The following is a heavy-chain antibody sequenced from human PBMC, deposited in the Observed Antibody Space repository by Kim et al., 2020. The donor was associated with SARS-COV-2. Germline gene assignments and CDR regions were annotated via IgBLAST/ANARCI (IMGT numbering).Heavy chain of an antibody. CDR2: IYYSGST. CDR3: ARSCCNSSGWYS. J-gene: IGHJ4*02. Sequence: SETLSLTCTVSGGSISSSSYYWGWIRQPPGKGLEWIGSIYYSGSTYYNPSLKSRVTISVDTSKNQFSLKLSSVTAADTAVYYCARSCCNSSGWYSWGQGTLVTVSS. V-gene: IGHV4-39*07. CDR1: GGSISSSSYY. D-gene: IGHD6-19*01.